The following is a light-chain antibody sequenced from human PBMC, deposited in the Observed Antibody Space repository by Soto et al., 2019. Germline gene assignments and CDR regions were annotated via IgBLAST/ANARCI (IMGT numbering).Light chain of an antibody. CDR3: QQLSSYPST. V-gene: IGKV1-9*01. J-gene: IGKJ4*01. CDR1: QGIGSY. CDR2: AAS. Sequence: IQLTQSPSSLSASVGDRVTITCRASQGIGSYLAWYQQKPGEAPKLLIYAASTLQSGVPSRFSGSGSGTDFALAISRLQAEDFATYYCQQLSSYPSTFGGGTKVAIK.